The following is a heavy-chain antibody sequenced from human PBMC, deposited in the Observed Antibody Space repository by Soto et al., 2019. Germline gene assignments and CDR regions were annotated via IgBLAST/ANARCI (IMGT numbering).Heavy chain of an antibody. CDR2: INPILSMS. CDR1: GDTFSFYT. Sequence: QLVQSGAEVKKPGSSVKVSCKASGDTFSFYTINWVRQAPGLGVEWVGRINPILSMSNYAQKFQGRVTMTADKSTNTAYMELRSLRSEDTAMYFCATSYGSGYRAFDSWGQGALVTVSS. J-gene: IGHJ4*02. D-gene: IGHD3-10*01. V-gene: IGHV1-69*02. CDR3: ATSYGSGYRAFDS.